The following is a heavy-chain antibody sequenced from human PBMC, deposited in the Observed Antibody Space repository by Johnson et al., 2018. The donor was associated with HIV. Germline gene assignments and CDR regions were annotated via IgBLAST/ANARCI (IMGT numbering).Heavy chain of an antibody. CDR1: GFTFSASW. V-gene: IGHV3-7*01. J-gene: IGHJ3*02. CDR3: AKHPDAFDI. CDR2: INQDGSQK. Sequence: VQLVESGGGVVQPGGSLRLSCAASGFTFSASWMNWVRQAPGKGLEWVANINQDGSQKNYVDSVKGRFTISRDNAKNSLFLQMNSLRAEDTAVYYCAKHPDAFDIWGQGTMVTVSS.